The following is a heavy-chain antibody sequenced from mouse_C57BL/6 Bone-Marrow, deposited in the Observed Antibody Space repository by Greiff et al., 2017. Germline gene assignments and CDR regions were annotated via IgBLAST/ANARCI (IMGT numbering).Heavy chain of an antibody. CDR3: ARHFPVYYYGSSYPAY. D-gene: IGHD1-1*01. CDR1: GFTFSSYG. J-gene: IGHJ3*01. Sequence: EVKLVESGGDLVKPGGSLKLSCAASGFTFSSYGMSWVRQTPDKRLEWVATISSGGSYTYYPDSVKGRFTISRDNAKNTLYLQMSSLKSEDTAMYYCARHFPVYYYGSSYPAYWGQGTLVTVSA. V-gene: IGHV5-6*01. CDR2: ISSGGSYT.